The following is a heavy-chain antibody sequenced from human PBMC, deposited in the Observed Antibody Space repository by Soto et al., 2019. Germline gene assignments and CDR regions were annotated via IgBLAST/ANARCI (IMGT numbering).Heavy chain of an antibody. V-gene: IGHV3-21*01. CDR3: ARGIGGYYYVCY. CDR1: GFTFSSYS. CDR2: ISTSSSHI. Sequence: PGGSLRLSCAASGFTFSSYSMNWVRQAPGKGLEWVSSISTSSSHIYYADSVKGRFTISRDNAKNSLYLQMNGLRAEDTAVYYCARGIGGYYYVCYWGQGTLVTVSS. J-gene: IGHJ4*02. D-gene: IGHD3-22*01.